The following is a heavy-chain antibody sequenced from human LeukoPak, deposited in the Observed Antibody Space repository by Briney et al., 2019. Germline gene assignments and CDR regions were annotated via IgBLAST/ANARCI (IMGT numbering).Heavy chain of an antibody. D-gene: IGHD3-3*01. J-gene: IGHJ6*03. Sequence: GGSLRLSCAASGFTFSSYAMHWVHQAPGKGLEWVAVISYDGSNKYYADSVKGRFTISRDNSKNTLYLQMNSLRAEDTAVYYCARDFSFWSGYYMDVWGKGTTVTVSS. V-gene: IGHV3-30*01. CDR1: GFTFSSYA. CDR2: ISYDGSNK. CDR3: ARDFSFWSGYYMDV.